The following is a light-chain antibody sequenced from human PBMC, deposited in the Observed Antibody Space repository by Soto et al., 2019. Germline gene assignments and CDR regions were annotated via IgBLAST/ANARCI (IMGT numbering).Light chain of an antibody. CDR1: SSNIGAGYD. V-gene: IGLV1-40*01. CDR2: GNS. Sequence: QSVLTQPPSVSGAPGQRVTISCTGSSSNIGAGYDVHWYQQLPGTAPKLLIYGNSNRPSGVPDRFSGSKSGTSASLAITGLHAEDEADYYCQSYDSGLGVVFGGGTKLTVL. CDR3: QSYDSGLGVV. J-gene: IGLJ2*01.